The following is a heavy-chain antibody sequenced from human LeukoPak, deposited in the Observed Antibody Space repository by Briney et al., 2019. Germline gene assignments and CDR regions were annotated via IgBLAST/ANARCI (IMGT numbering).Heavy chain of an antibody. Sequence: GASVKVSCKVSGYTLTELSMHWVRQAPGKGLEWMGGFDPEDGETIYAQKFQGRVTMTEDTSTDTAYMELSSLRSEDTAVYYCATGYCSSTSCPRSMDVWGQGTMVTVSS. CDR1: GYTLTELS. CDR3: ATGYCSSTSCPRSMDV. V-gene: IGHV1-24*01. D-gene: IGHD2-2*01. CDR2: FDPEDGET. J-gene: IGHJ3*01.